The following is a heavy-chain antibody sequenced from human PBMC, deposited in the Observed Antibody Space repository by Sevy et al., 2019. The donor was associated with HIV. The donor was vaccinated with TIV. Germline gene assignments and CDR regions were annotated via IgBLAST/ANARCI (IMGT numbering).Heavy chain of an antibody. D-gene: IGHD2-21*02. CDR3: ARGGGYCGGDCYSIDY. V-gene: IGHV3-33*08. Sequence: GGSLRLSCAASGFTFSSYVMHWVRQAPGKGLEWVALIWYDGTIKYYADSVKGRFTISRDNSKDTLFLQMNSLTPEDTAVYYCARGGGYCGGDCYSIDYWGSGALVTVS. CDR2: IWYDGTIK. CDR1: GFTFSSYV. J-gene: IGHJ2*01.